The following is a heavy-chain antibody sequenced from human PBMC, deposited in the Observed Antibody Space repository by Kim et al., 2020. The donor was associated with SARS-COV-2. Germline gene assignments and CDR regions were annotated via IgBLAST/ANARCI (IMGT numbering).Heavy chain of an antibody. D-gene: IGHD3-3*01. CDR3: ARWSITTLDV. V-gene: IGHV3-33*01. CDR2: IWYDGSNK. Sequence: GGSLRLSCAASGFIFSNYAMHWVRQAPGKGLEWVAVIWYDGSNKYYADSVKGRFTISRDNSKNTLYLQMNSLRAEDTAVYYCARWSITTLDVWGQGTTVTVSS. CDR1: GFIFSNYA. J-gene: IGHJ6*02.